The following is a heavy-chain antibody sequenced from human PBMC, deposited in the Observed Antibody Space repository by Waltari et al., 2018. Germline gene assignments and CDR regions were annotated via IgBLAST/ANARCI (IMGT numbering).Heavy chain of an antibody. Sequence: QVQLQQSGPRLVKPSQTLSLTCAISGDSVPSNNPAWNWIRQSPARGLVWLGRTYYRSQWYYDYAVSGKRRITIKPDTSRNQFSLQLNSVGPEDTAVYYCARELENIFDYWGRGTLVSVSS. CDR1: GDSVPSNNPA. CDR3: ARELENIFDY. CDR2: TYYRSQWYY. V-gene: IGHV6-1*02. J-gene: IGHJ4*02.